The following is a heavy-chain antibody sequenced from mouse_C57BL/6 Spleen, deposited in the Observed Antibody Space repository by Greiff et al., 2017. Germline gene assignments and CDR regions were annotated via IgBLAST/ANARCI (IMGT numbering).Heavy chain of an antibody. CDR3: ARKAVVATGYFDV. CDR2: INPYNGGT. J-gene: IGHJ1*03. D-gene: IGHD1-1*01. CDR1: GYTFTDYY. V-gene: IGHV1-19*01. Sequence: VQLQQSGPVLVKPGASVKMSCKASGYTFTDYYMNWVKQSHGKSLEWIGVINPYNGGTSYNQQFKGKATLTVDKSSSTAYMDLNSLTSEDSAVYYCARKAVVATGYFDVWGTGTTVTVSS.